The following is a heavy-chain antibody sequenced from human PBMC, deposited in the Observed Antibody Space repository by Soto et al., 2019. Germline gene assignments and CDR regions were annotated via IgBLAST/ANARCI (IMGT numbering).Heavy chain of an antibody. D-gene: IGHD3-16*01. CDR3: ARVGAVLGAFDI. V-gene: IGHV1-69*06. Sequence: SVKVSCKASGGTFSSYAISWVRQAPGQGLEWMGGLIPIFGTANYAQKSQGRVTITADKSTSTAYMELCSLRSEDTAVYYCARVGAVLGAFDIWGQGTMVTVSS. CDR2: LIPIFGTA. CDR1: GGTFSSYA. J-gene: IGHJ3*02.